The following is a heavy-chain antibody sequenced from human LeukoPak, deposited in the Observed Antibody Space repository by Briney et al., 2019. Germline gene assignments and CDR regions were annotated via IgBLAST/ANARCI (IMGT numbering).Heavy chain of an antibody. Sequence: SETLSLTCTASAASISSDNYYWNWIRQPAGRGLEWIGRFYAGDTKYNPSLNNRGTVSVDTSKNQFSLTLSPVTAADTATYYCARGVFMTSGRYFYYMDLWGTGTTVTVSS. D-gene: IGHD2-21*01. J-gene: IGHJ6*03. CDR1: AASISSDNYY. V-gene: IGHV4-61*02. CDR2: FYAGDT. CDR3: ARGVFMTSGRYFYYMDL.